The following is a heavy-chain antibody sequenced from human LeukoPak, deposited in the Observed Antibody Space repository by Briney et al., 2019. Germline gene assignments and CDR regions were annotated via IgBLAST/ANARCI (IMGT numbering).Heavy chain of an antibody. CDR2: IWYDASDK. J-gene: IGHJ4*02. CDR3: ARALSAGSGWYYFDS. D-gene: IGHD6-19*01. V-gene: IGHV3-33*01. CDR1: GFTFSYYS. Sequence: GKSLRLSCAGFGFTFSYYSLHWVRQAPGKGLEWVAVIWYDASDKYYADSVKGRFTISRDNSKNTLFLQMSSLRAEDTAVYYCARALSAGSGWYYFDSWGQGTLVTVSS.